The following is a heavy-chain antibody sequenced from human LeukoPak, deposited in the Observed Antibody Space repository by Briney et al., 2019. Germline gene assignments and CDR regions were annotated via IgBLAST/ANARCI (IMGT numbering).Heavy chain of an antibody. Sequence: GGSLRLSCAASGFTFSSYWMHWVRQAPGKGLVWDSRINSDGSSTSYADSVKGRFTISRDNAKNTLYLQMNSLRAEDTAVYYCARDLRNYYGSGSYEDYWGQGNLVTVSS. D-gene: IGHD3-10*01. J-gene: IGHJ4*02. CDR2: INSDGSST. CDR3: ARDLRNYYGSGSYEDY. CDR1: GFTFSSYW. V-gene: IGHV3-74*01.